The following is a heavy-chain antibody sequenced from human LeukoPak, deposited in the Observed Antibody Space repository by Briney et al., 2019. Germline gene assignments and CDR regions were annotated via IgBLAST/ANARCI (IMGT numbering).Heavy chain of an antibody. CDR2: IYNTGST. Sequence: PSQTLSLTCTVSGASLSSESYYWTWIRQPAGKGLEWIGRIYNTGSTKYNPSLKSRVTISIDTSKNQFSLKLNSVTAADTAVYYCARVMAVNPDWFDPWGQGTLVTVSS. CDR1: GASLSSESYY. CDR3: ARVMAVNPDWFDP. D-gene: IGHD5-24*01. V-gene: IGHV4-61*02. J-gene: IGHJ5*02.